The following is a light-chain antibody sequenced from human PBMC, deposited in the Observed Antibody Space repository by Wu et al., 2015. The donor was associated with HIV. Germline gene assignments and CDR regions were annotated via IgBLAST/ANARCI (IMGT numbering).Light chain of an antibody. CDR2: QSS. J-gene: IGKJ1*01. CDR3: QRYNMYPWT. CDR1: DNVSGL. V-gene: IGKV1-5*03. Sequence: DIPLTQSPSTLSASVGDKVTITCRARDNVSGLLAWYQQRPGQAPKLLIFQSSSLENGVPSRFSGSGSERQFTLTINGLQSDDFATYYCQRYNMYPWTFGQGTKIDMK.